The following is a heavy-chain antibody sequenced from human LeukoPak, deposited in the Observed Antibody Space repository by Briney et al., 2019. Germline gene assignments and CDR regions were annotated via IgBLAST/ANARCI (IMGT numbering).Heavy chain of an antibody. CDR2: IYSGGSA. CDR3: ARDLRDV. CDR1: GFTISSNY. V-gene: IGHV3-53*01. Sequence: GGSLRLSCAASGFTISSNYMSWVRQAPGKGLEWVSVIYSGGSAYYADSVKGRFTISRDNSKNTLYLQMNSLRAEDTAVYYCARDLRDVWGKGTTVTVSS. J-gene: IGHJ6*04.